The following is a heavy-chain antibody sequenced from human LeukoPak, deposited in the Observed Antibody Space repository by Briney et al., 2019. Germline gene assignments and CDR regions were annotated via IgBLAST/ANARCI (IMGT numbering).Heavy chain of an antibody. CDR3: AKGNSARSGSYYGDY. CDR1: GFTFDSYA. V-gene: IGHV3-23*01. CDR2: ISGSGSST. J-gene: IGHJ4*02. Sequence: PGGSLRLSCAASGFTFDSYAMSWVRQAPGRGLEWVSSISGSGSSTYYADSMKGRFTISRDNSKNTLYLQMDSLRIEDTAEYYCAKGNSARSGSYYGDYWGQGTLVTVSS. D-gene: IGHD1-26*01.